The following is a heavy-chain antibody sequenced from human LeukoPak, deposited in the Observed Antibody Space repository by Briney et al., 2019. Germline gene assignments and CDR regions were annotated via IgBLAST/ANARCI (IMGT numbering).Heavy chain of an antibody. CDR2: IWYDGSNK. V-gene: IGHV3-33*01. Sequence: GGSLRLSCAASGFTFSSYGMHWVRQAPGKGLEGVAVIWYDGSNKYYADSVKGRFTISRDNSKNTLYLQMNSLRAEDTAVYYCARDHHRYSSSWGYYGMDVWGQGTTVTVSS. D-gene: IGHD6-13*01. CDR3: ARDHHRYSSSWGYYGMDV. CDR1: GFTFSSYG. J-gene: IGHJ6*02.